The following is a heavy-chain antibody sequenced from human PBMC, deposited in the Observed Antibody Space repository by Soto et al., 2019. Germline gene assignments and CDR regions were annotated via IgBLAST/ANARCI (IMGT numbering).Heavy chain of an antibody. Sequence: SETLSLTCTVSGGSISSYYWSWIRQPPGKGLEWIGYIFYSGSTNYNPSLKSRVTISVDTSKNQFSLKLSSVTAADTAVYYCARRYGSAFDIWGQGTMVTVSS. CDR2: IFYSGST. V-gene: IGHV4-59*01. CDR1: GGSISSYY. D-gene: IGHD3-9*01. J-gene: IGHJ3*02. CDR3: ARRYGSAFDI.